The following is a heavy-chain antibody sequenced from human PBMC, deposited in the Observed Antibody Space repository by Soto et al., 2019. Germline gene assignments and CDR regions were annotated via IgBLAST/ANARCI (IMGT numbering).Heavy chain of an antibody. Sequence: SETLSLTCTVSGGSISNPDYYWNWIRQPPGKGLEWIGSIYYSGSTNYNPSLKSRVTISVDTSKNQFSLKLSSVTAADTAVYYCARGSYSSSWYLTPYYFDYWGQGTLVTVSS. CDR2: IYYSGST. J-gene: IGHJ4*02. D-gene: IGHD6-13*01. V-gene: IGHV4-61*08. CDR1: GGSISNPDYY. CDR3: ARGSYSSSWYLTPYYFDY.